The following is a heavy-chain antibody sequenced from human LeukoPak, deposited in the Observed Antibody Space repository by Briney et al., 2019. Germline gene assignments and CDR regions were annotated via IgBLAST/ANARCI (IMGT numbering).Heavy chain of an antibody. V-gene: IGHV4-34*01. Sequence: SETLSLTCAVYGGSFSGYYWSWIRQPPGKGLEWIGEINHSGSTNYNPSLKSRVTTTVDTSKTQFALKLSSVTAADTAVYYCARGLEWELSYWGQGTLVTVSS. D-gene: IGHD1-26*01. CDR2: INHSGST. J-gene: IGHJ4*02. CDR1: GGSFSGYY. CDR3: ARGLEWELSY.